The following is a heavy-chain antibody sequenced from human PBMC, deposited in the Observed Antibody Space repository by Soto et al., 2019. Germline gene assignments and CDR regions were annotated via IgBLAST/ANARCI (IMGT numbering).Heavy chain of an antibody. CDR2: IYHSGST. CDR1: DGTIVALGYS. J-gene: IGHJ6*02. V-gene: IGHV4-30-2*01. Sequence: AVVDGTIVALGYSWSGMRQPPGKGLEWIGYIYHSGSTYYNPSLKSRVTISVDRSKNQFSLKLSSVTAADTAVYYCARVPDVWGQGTTVTVSS. CDR3: ARVPDV.